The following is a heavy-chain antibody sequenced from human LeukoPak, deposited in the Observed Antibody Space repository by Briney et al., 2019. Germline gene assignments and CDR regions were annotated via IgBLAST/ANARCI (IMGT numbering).Heavy chain of an antibody. J-gene: IGHJ5*02. CDR1: GGSISSTSYY. Sequence: PSETLSLTCTVSGGSISSTSYYWGWIRQPPGKGLEWIGTIYYSGSTYYNPSLKSRVTISVDTSKNQFSLKLNSVTAADTAVYYCATYSSGWYESNNWFDPWGQGTLVTVSS. D-gene: IGHD6-19*01. CDR2: IYYSGST. V-gene: IGHV4-39*07. CDR3: ATYSSGWYESNNWFDP.